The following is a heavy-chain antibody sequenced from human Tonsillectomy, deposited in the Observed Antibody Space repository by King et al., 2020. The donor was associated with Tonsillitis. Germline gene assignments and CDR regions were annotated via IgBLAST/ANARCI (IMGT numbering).Heavy chain of an antibody. J-gene: IGHJ4*02. Sequence: VQLVESGGGLVQPGGSLRLSCTASGFTFSDHDMDWVRQAPGKGLEWVGRSRSKIKGHTTEYAASVRGRFTISRDASMNTLYLQLNSLKTEDTAVYYCAVSRGTGGSGGQGTLVTVSS. CDR1: GFTFSDHD. CDR2: SRSKIKGHTT. V-gene: IGHV3-72*01. CDR3: AVSRGTGGS. D-gene: IGHD3-16*01.